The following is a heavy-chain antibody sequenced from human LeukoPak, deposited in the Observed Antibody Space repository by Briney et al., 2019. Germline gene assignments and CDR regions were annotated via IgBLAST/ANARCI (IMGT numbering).Heavy chain of an antibody. Sequence: SETLSLTCTVSGDSISIYYWSWIRQPPGKGLEWIGCMNYSGSTNYNPSLKSRITISLDTSKNQFSLKLSSVTAADTAVYYCARDLGERYFDWLLPLGYWGQGTLVTVSS. CDR1: GDSISIYY. CDR3: ARDLGERYFDWLLPLGY. J-gene: IGHJ4*02. D-gene: IGHD3-9*01. CDR2: MNYSGST. V-gene: IGHV4-59*01.